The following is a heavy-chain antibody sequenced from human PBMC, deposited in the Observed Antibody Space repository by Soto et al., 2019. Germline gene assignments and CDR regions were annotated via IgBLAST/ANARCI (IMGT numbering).Heavy chain of an antibody. CDR3: ARGSVSSDLTADDFDI. CDR2: IIPIFGTA. CDR1: GGTFSSYA. D-gene: IGHD1-20*01. V-gene: IGHV1-69*01. J-gene: IGHJ3*02. Sequence: QVQLVQSGAEVKKPGSSVKVSCKASGGTFSSYAISWVRQAPGQGLEWMGGIIPIFGTANYAQTFHGRVTITADESPSTAYLELSSLRSEDTAVYYCARGSVSSDLTADDFDIWGQGTMVTVSS.